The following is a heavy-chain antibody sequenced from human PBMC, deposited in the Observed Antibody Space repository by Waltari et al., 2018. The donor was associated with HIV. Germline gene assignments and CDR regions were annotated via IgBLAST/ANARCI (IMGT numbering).Heavy chain of an antibody. CDR2: IQHSGST. V-gene: IGHV4-31*03. CDR1: GGSISSGYYY. CDR3: ARVSDSYGTVFEY. D-gene: IGHD3-10*01. Sequence: QVQLQESGPGLVKSSQTLSLTCTVSGGSISSGYYYWNWIRQHPGKGLEWIGYIQHSGSTYYNPSLKSRVSISVNTSKNQFSLNLTSVTAADTAVYYCARVSDSYGTVFEYWGQGTLVSVSS. J-gene: IGHJ4*02.